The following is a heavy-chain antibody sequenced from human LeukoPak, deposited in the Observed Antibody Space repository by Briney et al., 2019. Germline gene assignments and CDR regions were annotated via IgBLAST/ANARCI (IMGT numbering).Heavy chain of an antibody. Sequence: GGSLRLSCAASGFTFSSYGMHWVGQAPGKGLEWVAFIRYDGSNKYYADSVKGRFTISRDNSKNTLYLQMNSLRAEDTAVYYCAKFSNLRAKYGSGSYYSVDYWGQGTLVTVSS. D-gene: IGHD3-10*01. J-gene: IGHJ4*02. CDR3: AKFSNLRAKYGSGSYYSVDY. CDR1: GFTFSSYG. V-gene: IGHV3-30*02. CDR2: IRYDGSNK.